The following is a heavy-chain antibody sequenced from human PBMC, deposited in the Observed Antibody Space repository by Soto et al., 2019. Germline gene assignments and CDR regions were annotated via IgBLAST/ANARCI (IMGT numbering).Heavy chain of an antibody. CDR2: IYYSGST. Sequence: QLQLQESGPGLVKPSETLSLTCTVSGGSISSSSYYWGWIRQPPGKGLEWIGTIYYSGSTYYNPYLKSRVTIAVDTATNHFSRKLSSVTAADTAVYYCVRRRRYGYYPYYYYYIDVSGKGTTVTVSS. V-gene: IGHV4-39*02. CDR3: VRRRRYGYYPYYYYYIDV. J-gene: IGHJ6*03. D-gene: IGHD4-17*01. CDR1: GGSISSSSYY.